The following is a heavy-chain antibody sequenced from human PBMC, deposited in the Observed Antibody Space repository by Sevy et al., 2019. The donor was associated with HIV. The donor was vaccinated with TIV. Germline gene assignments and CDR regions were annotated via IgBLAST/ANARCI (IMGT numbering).Heavy chain of an antibody. V-gene: IGHV3-11*06. Sequence: RGYLRLSCAASGFTFNYHFMNWVRQVPGKGLERVSYISSASSYINYSDSVKGRFTISRDNAKNLVFLEMNNLRPEDTAVYFCTRGDYYGSLYYFDYWGQGTLVLVSS. J-gene: IGHJ4*02. D-gene: IGHD3-10*01. CDR3: TRGDYYGSLYYFDY. CDR1: GFTFNYHF. CDR2: ISSASSYI.